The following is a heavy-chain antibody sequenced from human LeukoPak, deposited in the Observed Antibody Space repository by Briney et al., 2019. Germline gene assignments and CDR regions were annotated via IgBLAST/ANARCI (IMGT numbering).Heavy chain of an antibody. D-gene: IGHD1-26*01. CDR1: GYTFTGYY. CDR3: ASEGASTGSFDY. J-gene: IGHJ4*02. Sequence: ASVKVSCKASGYTFTGYYMHWVRQAPGQGLEWMGWINPNSGGTNYAQKFQGRVTMTRDTPLSTAYMEVSRLRSDDTAVYYCASEGASTGSFDYWGQGTLVTVSS. CDR2: INPNSGGT. V-gene: IGHV1-2*02.